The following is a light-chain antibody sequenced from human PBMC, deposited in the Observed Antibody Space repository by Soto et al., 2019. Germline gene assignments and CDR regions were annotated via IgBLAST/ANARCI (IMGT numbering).Light chain of an antibody. J-gene: IGKJ2*01. V-gene: IGKV1-5*03. CDR3: QQYSSYPYT. Sequence: DIQMTQSPSTLSASVEDRVTITCRASQSISSWLAWYQQKPGTAPKVLIYKASSLQSGVPSRFSGSGSGTEFTLTISSLQPDDFATYYCQQYSSYPYTFGQGTKLEIK. CDR1: QSISSW. CDR2: KAS.